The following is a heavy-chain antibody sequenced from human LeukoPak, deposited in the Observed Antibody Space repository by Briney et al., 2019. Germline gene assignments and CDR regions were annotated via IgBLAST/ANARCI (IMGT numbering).Heavy chain of an antibody. V-gene: IGHV3-48*01. D-gene: IGHD3-22*01. CDR1: GFTFSSYS. CDR3: AKDLYYYDSSGHAR. Sequence: GGSLRLSCAASGFTFSSYSMNWVRQAPGKGLEWVSYISSSSSTIYYADSVKGRFTISRDNAKNSLYLQMNSLRAEDTAVYYCAKDLYYYDSSGHARWGQGTLVTVSS. CDR2: ISSSSSTI. J-gene: IGHJ4*02.